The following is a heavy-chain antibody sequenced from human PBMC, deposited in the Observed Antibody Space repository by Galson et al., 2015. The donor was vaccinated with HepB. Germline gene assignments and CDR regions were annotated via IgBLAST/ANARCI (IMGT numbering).Heavy chain of an antibody. CDR3: AKDVDYYGSGSLDY. J-gene: IGHJ4*02. V-gene: IGHV3-23*01. CDR2: ISGSGSST. Sequence: SLRLSCAASRFTFSSYAMSWVRQAPGKGLEWVSTISGSGSSTYFAGSVKGRFTISRDNSKNTLSLQMNSLRAEDTAVYYCAKDVDYYGSGSLDYWGQGTLVTVSS. CDR1: RFTFSSYA. D-gene: IGHD3-10*01.